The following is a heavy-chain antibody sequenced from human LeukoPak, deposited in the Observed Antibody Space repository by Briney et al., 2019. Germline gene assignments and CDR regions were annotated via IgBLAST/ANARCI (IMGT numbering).Heavy chain of an antibody. J-gene: IGHJ4*02. CDR2: IRYDGSNK. CDR1: GFTFSSYG. D-gene: IGHD6-19*01. Sequence: EGSLRLSCAASGFTFSSYGMYWVRQAPGKGLEWVAFIRYDGSNKYYADSVKGRFTISRDNSKNTLYLQMNSLRAEDTAVYYCAKGRPPRVNIAVAGIYWGQGTLVTVSS. CDR3: AKGRPPRVNIAVAGIY. V-gene: IGHV3-30*02.